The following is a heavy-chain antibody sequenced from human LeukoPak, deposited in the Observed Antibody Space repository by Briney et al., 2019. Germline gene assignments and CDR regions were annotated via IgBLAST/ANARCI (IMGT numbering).Heavy chain of an antibody. D-gene: IGHD3-10*01. J-gene: IGHJ4*02. V-gene: IGHV3-48*01. CDR2: ISSSSSAI. CDR1: GFTFSSYS. Sequence: GGSLRLSCAASGFTFSSYSMNRVRQAPGKGLEWVSYISSSSSAIYYADSVKGRFTISRDNAKNSLYLQMNSLRAEDTAVYYCARDQAEYSVRGEMNDYWGQGTLVTVSP. CDR3: ARDQAEYSVRGEMNDY.